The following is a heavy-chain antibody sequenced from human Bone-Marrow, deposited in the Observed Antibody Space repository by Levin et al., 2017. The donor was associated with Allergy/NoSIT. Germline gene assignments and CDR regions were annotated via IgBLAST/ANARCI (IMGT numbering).Heavy chain of an antibody. CDR2: MNPNSGNT. Sequence: GESLKISCKASGYTFTSYDINWVRQATGQGLEWMGWMNPNSGNTGYAQKFQGRVTMTRNTSISTAYMELSSLRSEDTAVYYCAKTGRLNLGYSSSWYYYGMDVWGQGTTVTVSS. D-gene: IGHD6-13*01. J-gene: IGHJ6*02. CDR3: AKTGRLNLGYSSSWYYYGMDV. V-gene: IGHV1-8*01. CDR1: GYTFTSYD.